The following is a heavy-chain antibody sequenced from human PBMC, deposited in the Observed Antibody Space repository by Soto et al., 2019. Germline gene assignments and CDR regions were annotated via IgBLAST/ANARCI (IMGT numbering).Heavy chain of an antibody. D-gene: IGHD5-12*01. CDR2: IRKKVNSYTT. Sequence: GGSLRLSCAASGFTFSDHYMDWVRQAPGKGLEWVGRIRKKVNSYTTEYAASVKGRFTISRDDSKNSLFLQMNSLKTEDTAIYYCVRAASGFSFDHWGQGTPVTVSS. CDR3: VRAASGFSFDH. V-gene: IGHV3-72*01. J-gene: IGHJ4*02. CDR1: GFTFSDHY.